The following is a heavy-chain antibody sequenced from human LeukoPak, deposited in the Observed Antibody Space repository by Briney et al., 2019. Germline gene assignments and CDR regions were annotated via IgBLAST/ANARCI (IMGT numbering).Heavy chain of an antibody. Sequence: SETLSLTGTVSGGSISSYYWSWIRQPAGKGLEWIGRIYTSGSTNYNPSLKSRVTMSVDTSKNQFSLKLSSVTAADTAVYYCAREQQLVRGQVFTDYWGQGTLVTVSS. CDR1: GGSISSYY. CDR3: AREQQLVRGQVFTDY. J-gene: IGHJ4*02. D-gene: IGHD6-13*01. V-gene: IGHV4-4*07. CDR2: IYTSGST.